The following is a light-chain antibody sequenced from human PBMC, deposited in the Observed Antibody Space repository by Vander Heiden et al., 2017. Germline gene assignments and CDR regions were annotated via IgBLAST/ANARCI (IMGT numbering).Light chain of an antibody. CDR1: QSVRSSH. CDR3: QQYDSPPRT. J-gene: IGKJ2*01. CDR2: GTS. Sequence: EIVLTQSPGTLSLSPGERATLSCRASQSVRSSHLAWYQQTPGQAPRLLIYGTSSRATGIPDSFSGSGSGTDFTLTISRLEPEDFAVYYCQQYDSPPRTFGQGTKLENK. V-gene: IGKV3-20*01.